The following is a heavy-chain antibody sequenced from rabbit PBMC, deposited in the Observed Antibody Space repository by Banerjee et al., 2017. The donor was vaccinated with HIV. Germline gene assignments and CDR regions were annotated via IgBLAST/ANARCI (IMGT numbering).Heavy chain of an antibody. V-gene: IGHV1S47*01. Sequence: QEQLVESGGGLVQPEGSLTLTCKASGFDFSSNAICWVRQAPGKGLEWIGFISSGGSIYYASWVNGRFTISSHNAQNTLYLQLNSLTAADTATYFCVRDLIDRNNNNLWGPGTLVTVS. CDR2: ISSGGSI. CDR3: VRDLIDRNNNNL. CDR1: GFDFSSNA. D-gene: IGHD1-1*01. J-gene: IGHJ6*01.